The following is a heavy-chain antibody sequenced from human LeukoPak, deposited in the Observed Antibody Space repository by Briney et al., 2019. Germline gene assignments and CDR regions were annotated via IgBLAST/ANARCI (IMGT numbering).Heavy chain of an antibody. V-gene: IGHV3-23*01. J-gene: IGHJ4*02. CDR1: GFTFSDYY. Sequence: GGSLRLSCAASGFTFSDYYMSWIRQSPGKGLEWVSAISGGGGSTYYAYYTDSVKGRFTISRDNSKNTLYLQMNSLRAEDTAVYFCAKFNDILTGYFDYWGQGTLVTVSS. CDR3: AKFNDILTGYFDY. CDR2: ISGGGGST. D-gene: IGHD3-9*01.